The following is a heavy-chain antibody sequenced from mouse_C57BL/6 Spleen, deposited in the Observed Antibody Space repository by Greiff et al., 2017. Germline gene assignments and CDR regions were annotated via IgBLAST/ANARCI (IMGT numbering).Heavy chain of an antibody. J-gene: IGHJ3*01. V-gene: IGHV1-53*01. CDR3: ARSLRGSPAY. Sequence: VKQRPGQGLEWIGNINPSNGGTNYNEKFKSKATLTVDKSSSTAYMQLSSLTSEDSAVYYCARSLRGSPAYWGQGTLVTVSA. CDR2: INPSNGGT. D-gene: IGHD1-1*01.